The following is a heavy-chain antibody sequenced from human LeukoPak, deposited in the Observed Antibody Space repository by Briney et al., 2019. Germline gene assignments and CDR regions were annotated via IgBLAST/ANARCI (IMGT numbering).Heavy chain of an antibody. CDR2: IDGDGSST. V-gene: IGHV3-74*01. J-gene: IGHJ4*02. CDR1: GFTFSNYW. Sequence: PGGSLRLSCAASGFTFSNYWMHWVRQAPGKWLVWVSRIDGDGSSTSYADSVKGRFTISRDNAKNTLYLQMTSLRAEDTAVYYCARTIVGAAFDYWGQGTLVTVSS. CDR3: ARTIVGAAFDY. D-gene: IGHD1-26*01.